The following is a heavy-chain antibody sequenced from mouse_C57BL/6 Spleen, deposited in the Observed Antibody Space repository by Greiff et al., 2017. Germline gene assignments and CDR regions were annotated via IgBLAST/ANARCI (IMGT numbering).Heavy chain of an antibody. CDR3: ARDLYYDGSSSAWFAY. Sequence: EVKLMESGGGLVKPGGSLKLSCAASGFTFSSYAMSWVRQTPEKRLEWVATISDGGSYTYYPDNVKGRFTISRDNAKNNLYLQMSHLKSEDTAMYYWARDLYYDGSSSAWFAYWGQGTLVTVSA. CDR1: GFTFSSYA. CDR2: ISDGGSYT. J-gene: IGHJ3*01. V-gene: IGHV5-4*01. D-gene: IGHD1-1*01.